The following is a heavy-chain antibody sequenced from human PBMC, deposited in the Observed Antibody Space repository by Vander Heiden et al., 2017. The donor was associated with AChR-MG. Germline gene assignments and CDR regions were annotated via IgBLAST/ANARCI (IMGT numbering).Heavy chain of an antibody. CDR2: ISSSVSTK. J-gene: IGHJ4*02. CDR3: ATGGGWY. V-gene: IGHV3-48*02. D-gene: IGHD6-19*01. CDR1: GLTFSYYS. Sequence: EVQLVESGGGLVQPGGSLRLSCVASGLTFSYYSMNWVRPAPGKGLEWVSYISSSVSTKYKADSVKGQLTISGDKAKNSLYLKRNGLGDENTAVYYWATGGGWYWAQGALVTVSS.